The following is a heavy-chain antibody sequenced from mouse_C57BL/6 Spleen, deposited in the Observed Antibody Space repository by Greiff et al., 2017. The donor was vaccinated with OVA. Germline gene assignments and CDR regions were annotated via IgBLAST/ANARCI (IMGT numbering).Heavy chain of an antibody. CDR2: INYDGSST. CDR3: ARENGSSYYYAMDY. D-gene: IGHD1-1*01. Sequence: EVQLMESEGGLVQPGSSMKLSCTASGFTFSDYYMAWVRQVPEKGLEWVANINYDGSSTYYLDSLKSRFIISRDNAKNILYLQMSSLKSEDTATYYCARENGSSYYYAMDYWGQGTSVTVSS. V-gene: IGHV5-16*01. J-gene: IGHJ4*01. CDR1: GFTFSDYY.